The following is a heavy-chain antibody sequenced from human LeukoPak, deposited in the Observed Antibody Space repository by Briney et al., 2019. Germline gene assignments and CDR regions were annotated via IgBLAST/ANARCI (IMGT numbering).Heavy chain of an antibody. CDR1: GYIFTGYY. V-gene: IGHV1-2*02. D-gene: IGHD5-24*01. Sequence: ASVKVSCKASGYIFTGYYMHWVRQAPGQGLEWMGWINPNSGGTNYAQKFQGRVTMTRDTSISTAYMELSRLRSDDTAVYYCARDLRWLQLVDYWGQGTLVTVSS. CDR2: INPNSGGT. CDR3: ARDLRWLQLVDY. J-gene: IGHJ4*02.